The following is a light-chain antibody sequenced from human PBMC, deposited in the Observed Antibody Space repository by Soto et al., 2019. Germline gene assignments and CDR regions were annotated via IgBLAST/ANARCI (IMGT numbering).Light chain of an antibody. V-gene: IGKV3-11*01. CDR1: QSVSSSY. CDR3: QQSSNSFT. J-gene: IGKJ4*01. Sequence: EIVLTQSPGTLSLSPLEIATLSFMASQSVSSSYLAWYQQKPGQAPRLLIYDASNRATGIPARFSGSGSGTDFTLTISSLETEDFAVYYCQQSSNSFTFGGGTKVDIK. CDR2: DAS.